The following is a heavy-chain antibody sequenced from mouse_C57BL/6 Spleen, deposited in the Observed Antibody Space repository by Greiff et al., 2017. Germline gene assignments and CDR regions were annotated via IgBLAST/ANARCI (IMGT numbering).Heavy chain of an antibody. Sequence: VQLQQSGAELVRPGTSVKMSCKASGYTFTNYWIGWAKQRPGHGLEWIGDIYPGGGYTNYNEKFKGKATLTAAKSSSTAYMQFSSLTSEDSAIYYCAREKDYGPFAYWGQGTLVTVSA. D-gene: IGHD2-4*01. CDR1: GYTFTNYW. CDR2: IYPGGGYT. CDR3: AREKDYGPFAY. V-gene: IGHV1-63*01. J-gene: IGHJ3*01.